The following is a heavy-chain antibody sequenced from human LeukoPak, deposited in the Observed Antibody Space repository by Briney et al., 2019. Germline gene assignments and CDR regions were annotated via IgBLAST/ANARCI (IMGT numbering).Heavy chain of an antibody. V-gene: IGHV3-30*02. CDR1: GINFRSSG. D-gene: IGHD6-13*01. CDR2: IQNDGSDK. Sequence: GGSLRLSCAASGINFRSSGMHWVRQAPGKGLEWVTFIQNDGSDKSYAASVKGRFTISRDNFKNTVYLHMNSLRADDTALHYCAREGGRAAAGRFDYWGQGTLVTVSS. J-gene: IGHJ4*02. CDR3: AREGGRAAAGRFDY.